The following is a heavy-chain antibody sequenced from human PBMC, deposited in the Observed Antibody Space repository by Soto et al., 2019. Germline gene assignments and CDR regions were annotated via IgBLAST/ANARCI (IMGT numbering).Heavy chain of an antibody. D-gene: IGHD4-17*01. CDR3: ARHIRDYGDYPRNYYYMDV. J-gene: IGHJ6*03. V-gene: IGHV1-18*01. CDR2: ISTSNGDT. CDR1: GFTFTSYG. Sequence: ASVKVSCKASGFTFTSYGISWVRQAPGQGLEWMGWISTSNGDTNNAQKFQGRVTMTTATSKSTAYMELRSLRSDDTAVYYCARHIRDYGDYPRNYYYMDVWGKGTTVTVS.